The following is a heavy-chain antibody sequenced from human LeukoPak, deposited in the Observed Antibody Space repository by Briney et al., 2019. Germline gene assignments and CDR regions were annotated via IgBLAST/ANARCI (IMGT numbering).Heavy chain of an antibody. CDR2: ISAYNGNT. J-gene: IGHJ4*02. V-gene: IGHV1-18*01. Sequence: ASVKVSCKASGYTFTNYGFSWVRQAPGQGLEWMGWISAYNGNTNYAQKLQGRVTMTTDTSTSTAYMELRSLRSDDTAVYYCARGARYYYDSSGYLTFDYWGQGTLVTVSS. D-gene: IGHD3-22*01. CDR3: ARGARYYYDSSGYLTFDY. CDR1: GYTFTNYG.